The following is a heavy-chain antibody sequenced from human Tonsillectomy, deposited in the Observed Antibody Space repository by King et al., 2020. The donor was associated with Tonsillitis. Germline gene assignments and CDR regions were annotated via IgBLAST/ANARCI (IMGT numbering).Heavy chain of an antibody. J-gene: IGHJ3*01. V-gene: IGHV3-30*18. D-gene: IGHD1-26*01. CDR3: AKTPEWELLHGGPHN. Sequence: VQLVESGGGVVQPGRSLRLACAASGFTFSSYGMHWVRQAPGKGLEWVAVISYDGSNKYYADSVKGRFTISRDNSKNTLYLQMNSLRAEDTAVYYCAKTPEWELLHGGPHNWRQGTMVTVSS. CDR1: GFTFSSYG. CDR2: ISYDGSNK.